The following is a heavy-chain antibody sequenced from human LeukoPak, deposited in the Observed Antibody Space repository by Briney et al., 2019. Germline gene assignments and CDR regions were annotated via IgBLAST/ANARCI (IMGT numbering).Heavy chain of an antibody. Sequence: ASVKVSCKASGYTFTSYYMHWVRQAPGQGLEWMGIINPSGGSTSYAQKFQGRVTMTRDTSTSTVYMELSSLRSEDTAVYYCARDLGLGGYRRAFDIWGQGTMVTVSS. D-gene: IGHD3-16*01. CDR2: INPSGGST. V-gene: IGHV1-46*01. J-gene: IGHJ3*02. CDR3: ARDLGLGGYRRAFDI. CDR1: GYTFTSYY.